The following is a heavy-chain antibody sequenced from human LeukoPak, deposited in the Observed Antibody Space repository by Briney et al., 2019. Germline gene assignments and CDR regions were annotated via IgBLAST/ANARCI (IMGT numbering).Heavy chain of an antibody. Sequence: SETLSLTCTVSGGSISSYSWTWIRQPAGNGLEWIGRIYSSGDTNCNPSLNSRVSMSVDTSKNQFSLKLNSVTAADTAVYYCARGLLDNSGWYHQDYWGQGTLVTVS. CDR2: IYSSGDT. CDR3: ARGLLDNSGWYHQDY. CDR1: GGSISSYS. J-gene: IGHJ4*02. D-gene: IGHD6-19*01. V-gene: IGHV4-4*07.